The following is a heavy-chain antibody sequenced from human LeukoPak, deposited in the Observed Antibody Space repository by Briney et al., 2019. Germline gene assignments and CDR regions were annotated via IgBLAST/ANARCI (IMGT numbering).Heavy chain of an antibody. CDR3: ARRIRARGDFDS. CDR2: VNPNSGDP. V-gene: IGHV1-2*02. CDR1: VYNFIGYY. Sequence: ASVKVSCKASVYNFIGYYIHWVRQAPGQGLEWMGWVNPNSGDPNYSPKFKGRVTMTRNTSISTAYMESTSLISDDTAVYYCARRIRARGDFDSWGQGTLVTVSS. D-gene: IGHD2-15*01. J-gene: IGHJ4*02.